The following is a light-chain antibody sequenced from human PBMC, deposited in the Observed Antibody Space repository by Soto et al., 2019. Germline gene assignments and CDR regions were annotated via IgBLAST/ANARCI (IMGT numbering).Light chain of an antibody. CDR1: SSYVGVYYY. Sequence: QSALTQPASVSGSPGQSITISCTGTSSYVGVYYYVSWFQQHPGKAPKLMIYGVTARPSGVSNRFSGSMSGNTASLTISGLQAEDEADYYCGSYTSSSTLEMVFGGGTKLTVL. J-gene: IGLJ3*02. CDR2: GVT. CDR3: GSYTSSSTLEMV. V-gene: IGLV2-14*03.